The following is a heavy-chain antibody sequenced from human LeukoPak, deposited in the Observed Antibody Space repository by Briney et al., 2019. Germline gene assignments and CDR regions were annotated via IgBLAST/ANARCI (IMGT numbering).Heavy chain of an antibody. CDR2: IIPIFGTA. D-gene: IGHD3-10*01. CDR1: GGTFSSYA. J-gene: IGHJ4*02. Sequence: ASVKVSCKASGGTFSSYAISWVRQAPGQGLEWMGGIIPIFGTANYAQKFQGRVTITADKSTSTAYMELSSLRSEDTAVYYCARVREWGYGSGPHFDYWGQGTLVTVSS. V-gene: IGHV1-69*06. CDR3: ARVREWGYGSGPHFDY.